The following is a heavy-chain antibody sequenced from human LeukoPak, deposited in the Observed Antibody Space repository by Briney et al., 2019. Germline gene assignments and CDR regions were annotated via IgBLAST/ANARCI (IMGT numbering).Heavy chain of an antibody. CDR2: ISGSGNSA. V-gene: IGHV3-23*01. CDR1: GFTFRNYA. J-gene: IGHJ4*02. Sequence: PGGSLRLSCAASGFTFRNYAMSWVRQTPGKGLEWVSAISGSGNSAYYADSVNGRFTISRDTSKNTLFLQIDSLRAEDTAVYYCAKASGSTGYYYFDSWGQGTLVTVSS. D-gene: IGHD3-22*01. CDR3: AKASGSTGYYYFDS.